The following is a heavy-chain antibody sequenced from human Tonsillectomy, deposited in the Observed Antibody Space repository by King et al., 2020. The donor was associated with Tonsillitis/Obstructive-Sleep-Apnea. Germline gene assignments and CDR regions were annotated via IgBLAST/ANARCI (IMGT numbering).Heavy chain of an antibody. CDR2: ISAYNGDT. Sequence: VQLVESGAEVKKSGASVKVSCTASGYTFTSYGISWVRQAPGQGLEWMGWISAYNGDTNYAQKLQGRVTMTTDISTSTAYMELRSLRSDDTAVYYCARVNYDSSGYYDGFDYWGQGTLVTVSS. V-gene: IGHV1-18*01. J-gene: IGHJ4*02. D-gene: IGHD3-22*01. CDR3: ARVNYDSSGYYDGFDY. CDR1: GYTFTSYG.